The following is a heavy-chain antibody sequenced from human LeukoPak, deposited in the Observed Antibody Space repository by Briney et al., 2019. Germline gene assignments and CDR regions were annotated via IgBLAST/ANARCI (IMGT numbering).Heavy chain of an antibody. Sequence: GGSLRLSCAASGFTFSSYAMSWVRQAPGKGLEWVSAISGRGGSTYYADSVKGRFTISRDNSKNTLYLQMNSLRAEDTAVYYCAKLTMVRGVTNFDYWGQGTLVTVSS. CDR1: GFTFSSYA. CDR3: AKLTMVRGVTNFDY. D-gene: IGHD3-10*01. V-gene: IGHV3-23*01. CDR2: ISGRGGST. J-gene: IGHJ4*02.